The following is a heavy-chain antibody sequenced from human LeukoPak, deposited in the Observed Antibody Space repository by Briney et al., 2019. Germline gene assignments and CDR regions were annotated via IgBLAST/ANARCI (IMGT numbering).Heavy chain of an antibody. J-gene: IGHJ6*03. CDR3: ARLRSSSFYYYYMDV. Sequence: GGSLRLSCAASGFTFSSYAMSWVRQAPGKGLEWVSAISGSGGSTYYADSVKGRFTVSRDNSKNTLYLQMNSLRAEDTAVYYCARLRSSSFYYYYMDVWGKGTTVTVSS. CDR1: GFTFSSYA. CDR2: ISGSGGST. D-gene: IGHD4-17*01. V-gene: IGHV3-23*01.